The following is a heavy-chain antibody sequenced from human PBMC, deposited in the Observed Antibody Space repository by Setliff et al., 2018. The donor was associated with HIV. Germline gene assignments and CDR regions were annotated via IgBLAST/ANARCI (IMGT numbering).Heavy chain of an antibody. CDR3: AREETNGWYDFDY. CDR1: GYTFTGYY. J-gene: IGHJ4*02. V-gene: IGHV1-2*02. Sequence: ASVKVSCKASGYTFTGYYMHWVRQAPGQGLEWMGWINPNSGGTNYAQKFQGRVTMTRDTSISTAYMELSRLRSDDTAVYYCAREETNGWYDFDYWGQGALVTVSS. CDR2: INPNSGGT. D-gene: IGHD6-19*01.